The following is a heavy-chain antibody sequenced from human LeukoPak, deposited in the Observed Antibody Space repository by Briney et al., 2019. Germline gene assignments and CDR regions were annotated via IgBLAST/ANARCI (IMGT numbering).Heavy chain of an antibody. CDR2: IRSKANSYAT. V-gene: IGHV3-73*01. D-gene: IGHD1-26*01. Sequence: GGSLRLSCAASGFTFSGSAMHWVRQASGKGLEWVGRIRSKANSYATAYAASVKGRFTISGDDSKNTAYLQMNSLKTEDTAVYYCTREDPWDPRDYWGQGTLVTVSS. J-gene: IGHJ4*02. CDR3: TREDPWDPRDY. CDR1: GFTFSGSA.